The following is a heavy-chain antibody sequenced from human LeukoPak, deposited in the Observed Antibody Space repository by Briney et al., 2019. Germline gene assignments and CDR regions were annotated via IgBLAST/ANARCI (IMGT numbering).Heavy chain of an antibody. V-gene: IGHV3-30*02. CDR1: GFTFSSYG. J-gene: IGHJ4*02. D-gene: IGHD3-22*01. CDR3: AKGQPWNYDSSGYYQGTDY. CDR2: IRYDGSNK. Sequence: GGSLRLSCAASGFTFSSYGMHWVRQAPGKGLEWVAFIRYDGSNKYYADSVKGRFTISRDNSKNTLYLQMNSLRAEDTAVYYCAKGQPWNYDSSGYYQGTDYWGQGTLVTVSS.